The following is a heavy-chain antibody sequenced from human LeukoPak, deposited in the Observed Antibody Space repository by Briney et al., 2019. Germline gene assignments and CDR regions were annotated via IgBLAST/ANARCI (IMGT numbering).Heavy chain of an antibody. CDR3: ARGNSREQLVHYYFDY. V-gene: IGHV3-30-3*01. CDR2: ISYDGSNK. Sequence: PGGSLRLSCAASGFTFSSYAMHWVRQAPGKGLEWVGVISYDGSNKYYADSVKGRFTTSRDNSKNTLYLQMNSLRVEDTAVYYCARGNSREQLVHYYFDYWGQGTLVTVSS. D-gene: IGHD6-13*01. CDR1: GFTFSSYA. J-gene: IGHJ4*02.